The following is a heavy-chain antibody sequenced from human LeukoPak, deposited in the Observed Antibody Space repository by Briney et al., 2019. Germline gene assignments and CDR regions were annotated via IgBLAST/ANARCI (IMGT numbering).Heavy chain of an antibody. Sequence: SQTLSLTCTVSGGSTSSGGYYWSWIRQHPGKGLEWIGYIYYSGSTYYNPSLKSRVTISVDTSKNQFSLKLSSVTAADTAVYYCARQGYYGSGSYYNEGYYFDHWGQGTLVTVSS. CDR1: GGSTSSGGYY. D-gene: IGHD3-10*01. J-gene: IGHJ4*02. CDR2: IYYSGST. CDR3: ARQGYYGSGSYYNEGYYFDH. V-gene: IGHV4-31*03.